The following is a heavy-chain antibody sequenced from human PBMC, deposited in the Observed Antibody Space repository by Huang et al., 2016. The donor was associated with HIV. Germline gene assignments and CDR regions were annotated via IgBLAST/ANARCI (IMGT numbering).Heavy chain of an antibody. V-gene: IGHV3-53*02. CDR1: GLTVRSNS. Sequence: EVQLVETGGGLIQPGGSLRLSCAASGLTVRSNSMSWVRQAPGKGVGGVSVIYSGGSTNYADSGQGRFTISRDNSKNTLYLQMNSLRAEDTAVYYCARGMVRGVTLNWFDPWGQGTLVTVSS. J-gene: IGHJ5*02. D-gene: IGHD3-10*01. CDR2: IYSGGST. CDR3: ARGMVRGVTLNWFDP.